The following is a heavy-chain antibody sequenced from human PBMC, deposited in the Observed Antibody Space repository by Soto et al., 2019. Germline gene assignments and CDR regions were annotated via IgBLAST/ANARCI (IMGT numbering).Heavy chain of an antibody. CDR1: GFTFSSYA. CDR2: ISGNGADT. D-gene: IGHD3-10*01. J-gene: IGHJ4*02. Sequence: PGGSLRLSCGASGFTFSSYAMSWVRQAPGKWLEWVSAISGNGADTTYAESVRGRFTISRDNAKNSLYLQMNSLRAEDTAVYYCARVGTYYGSGSPYYSDYWGQGXLVTVYS. CDR3: ARVGTYYGSGSPYYSDY. V-gene: IGHV3-23*01.